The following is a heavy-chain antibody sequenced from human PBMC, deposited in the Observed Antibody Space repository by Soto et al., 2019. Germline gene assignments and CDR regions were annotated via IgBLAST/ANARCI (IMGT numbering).Heavy chain of an antibody. CDR1: GGSLSDYF. Sequence: SETLSLTCVVSGGSLSDYFWSWIRQPPGMALEWIGEINHLGSINYNPSLKSRVIMSVDTSKNQFSLTLNSVTAADTATYYCARGGISHWAYFYYMDVWDRGTTVTVSS. CDR3: ARGGISHWAYFYYMDV. V-gene: IGHV4-34*01. D-gene: IGHD2-21*01. CDR2: INHLGSI. J-gene: IGHJ6*03.